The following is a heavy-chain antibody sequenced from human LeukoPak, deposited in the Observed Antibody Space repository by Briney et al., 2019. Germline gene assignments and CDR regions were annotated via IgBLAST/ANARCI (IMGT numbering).Heavy chain of an antibody. D-gene: IGHD3-22*01. CDR1: GFTFSSFG. J-gene: IGHJ4*02. CDR2: INPKGTST. V-gene: IGHV3-64D*09. Sequence: AGGSLRLSCSASGFTFSSFGMHWVRQAPGKGLEYVSAINPKGTSTYFADSVKGRFTMSRDNSKNTLFLQMRDLRPEDTAAYYCVKDKAYDSSGNYPFDLWGQGALVTVST. CDR3: VKDKAYDSSGNYPFDL.